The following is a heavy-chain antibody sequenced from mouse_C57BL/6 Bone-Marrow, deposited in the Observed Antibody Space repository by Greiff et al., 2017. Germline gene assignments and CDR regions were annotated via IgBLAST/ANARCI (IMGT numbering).Heavy chain of an antibody. Sequence: EVQLQQSGAELVRPGASVKLSCTASGFNIKDDYMHWVKQRPEQGLEWIGWIDPANGDTEYASKFQGKATITADTSSNTAYLQLSSLTSEDAAVYYCTTLYYDDGAYWGQGTLVTVAA. CDR1: GFNIKDDY. CDR2: IDPANGDT. V-gene: IGHV14-4*01. J-gene: IGHJ3*01. CDR3: TTLYYDDGAY. D-gene: IGHD2-4*01.